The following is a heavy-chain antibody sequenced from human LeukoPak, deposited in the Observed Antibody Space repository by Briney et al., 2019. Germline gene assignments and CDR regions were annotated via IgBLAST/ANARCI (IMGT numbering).Heavy chain of an antibody. D-gene: IGHD1-26*01. Sequence: SVKVSCKASGSTFSRSAISWVRQAPGQGLQWMGGVILILGTTNYAQRFQDRVSITTDDSTSTSYMEFRSLRSVDTAVYYCARDDGSATMGFDSWGQGTLVTVSS. CDR3: ARDDGSATMGFDS. CDR2: VILILGTT. V-gene: IGHV1-69*05. CDR1: GSTFSRSA. J-gene: IGHJ4*02.